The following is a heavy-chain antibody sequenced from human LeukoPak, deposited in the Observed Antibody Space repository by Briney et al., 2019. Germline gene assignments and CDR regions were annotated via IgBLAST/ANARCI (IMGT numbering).Heavy chain of an antibody. CDR2: IKHTGGT. Sequence: SETLSPTCAVYGGSFSSSCWSWIRQPPGKGLEWIGEIKHTGGTNYNPSLRSRVTISLDTSKNQFSLGLSSVTAADTAVYYCSPIFGDYSDFDSWGQGTLVTVSS. CDR1: GGSFSSSC. CDR3: SPIFGDYSDFDS. D-gene: IGHD4-17*01. J-gene: IGHJ4*01. V-gene: IGHV4-34*01.